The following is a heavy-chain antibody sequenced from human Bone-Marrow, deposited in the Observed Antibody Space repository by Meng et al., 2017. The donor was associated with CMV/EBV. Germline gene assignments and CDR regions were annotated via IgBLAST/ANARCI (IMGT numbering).Heavy chain of an antibody. V-gene: IGHV3-33*03. CDR2: IWYDGSNK. J-gene: IGHJ6*02. D-gene: IGHD3-22*01. CDR3: AKDWGNYYDSVYYYYGMDV. CDR1: GFTFSSYG. Sequence: GESLKISCAASGFTFSSYGMHWVRQAPGKGLEWVAVIWYDGSNKYYADSVKGRFTISRDKSKNTLYLQMNSLRAEDTAVYYCAKDWGNYYDSVYYYYGMDVWGQGTTVTVSS.